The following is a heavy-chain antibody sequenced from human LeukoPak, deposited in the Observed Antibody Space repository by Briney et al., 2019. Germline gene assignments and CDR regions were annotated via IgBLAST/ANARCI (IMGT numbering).Heavy chain of an antibody. J-gene: IGHJ4*02. CDR1: GFTFSSYA. CDR3: VRDADWAFDY. CDR2: ISGSGGST. Sequence: GRSLRLSCAASGFTFSSYAMSWVRQAPGRGLGWVLAISGSGGSTYYADSVKGRFTISRDNSQNTLSLQMNSLSVEDTAVFYCVRDADWAFDYWGQEMPVTVS. V-gene: IGHV3-23*01. D-gene: IGHD3-9*01.